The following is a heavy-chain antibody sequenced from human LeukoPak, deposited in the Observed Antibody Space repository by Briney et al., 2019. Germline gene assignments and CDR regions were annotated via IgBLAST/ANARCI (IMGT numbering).Heavy chain of an antibody. CDR2: IYSGGST. Sequence: EGSLRLSCAASGFTVSSNYMSWVRQAPGKVLEWVSIIYSGGSTYYADSVKGRFTISRDNSKNTLYLQMNSLRAEDTAVYYCASGSGSYRTPYYYMDVWGKGTTVTVSS. J-gene: IGHJ6*03. CDR1: GFTVSSNY. CDR3: ASGSGSYRTPYYYMDV. V-gene: IGHV3-53*01. D-gene: IGHD3-10*01.